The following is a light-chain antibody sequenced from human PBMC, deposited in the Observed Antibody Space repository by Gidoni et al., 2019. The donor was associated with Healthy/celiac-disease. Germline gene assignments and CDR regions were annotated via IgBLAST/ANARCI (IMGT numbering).Light chain of an antibody. CDR1: QSISSY. Sequence: DIQMTQSPSSLSASVGDRVTITCRASQSISSYLNWYQQKPGKAPKLLIYAASSLQSGVPARCSGSGSGTDFTLTISSLQPEDFATYYCQQSYSTLXGLTFGGGTKVE. CDR2: AAS. V-gene: IGKV1-39*01. J-gene: IGKJ4*01. CDR3: QQSYSTLXGLT.